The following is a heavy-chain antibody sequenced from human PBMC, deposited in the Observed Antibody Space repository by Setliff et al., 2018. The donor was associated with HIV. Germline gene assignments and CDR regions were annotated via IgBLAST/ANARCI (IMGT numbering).Heavy chain of an antibody. V-gene: IGHV1-18*04. CDR3: ATDRTQTGISMVRGRLTDPARYPLDY. CDR1: GFIFNNFG. Sequence: ASVKVSCKTSGFIFNNFGITWVRQAPGQGLEWLAWINVYSGDTNFAQRFQGRVTMTRDASTGTAYMELRNLRSDDTAVYYCATDRTQTGISMVRGRLTDPARYPLDYWGPGTLVTVSS. J-gene: IGHJ4*02. D-gene: IGHD3-10*01. CDR2: INVYSGDT.